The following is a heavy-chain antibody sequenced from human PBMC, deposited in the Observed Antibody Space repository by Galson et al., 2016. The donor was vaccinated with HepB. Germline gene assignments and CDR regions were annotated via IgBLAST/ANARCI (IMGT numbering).Heavy chain of an antibody. Sequence: CAISGDSVYNNGAAWVWIRQSPSRGLEWLGRTFYRSTWENHYAGSVKNRITISPDTSRNQFSLHLNSVTPEDTAVYYCVTGPGHIEVLSASEEYFQHWGQGTQVTVSS. CDR1: GDSVYNNGAA. CDR2: TFYRSTWEN. D-gene: IGHD2-21*01. CDR3: VTGPGHIEVLSASEEYFQH. V-gene: IGHV6-1*01. J-gene: IGHJ1*01.